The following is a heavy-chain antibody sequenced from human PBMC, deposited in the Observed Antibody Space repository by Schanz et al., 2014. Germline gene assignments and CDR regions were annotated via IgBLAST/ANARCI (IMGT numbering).Heavy chain of an antibody. Sequence: QVHLVQSGAEVKAPGSSVKVSCKPSGGTFVTFFFTWVRQAPGQGPQWMGRISPLLGVANYAQEFQGRLTITADTSTSTAYMELSSLRSEDTAVYYCATCSGGTCHAKPVLDNWGQGTLVTVSS. D-gene: IGHD2-15*01. V-gene: IGHV1-69*04. CDR1: GGTFVTFF. J-gene: IGHJ4*02. CDR3: ATCSGGTCHAKPVLDN. CDR2: ISPLLGVA.